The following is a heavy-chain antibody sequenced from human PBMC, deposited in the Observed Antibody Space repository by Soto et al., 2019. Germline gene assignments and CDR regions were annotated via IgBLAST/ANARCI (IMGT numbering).Heavy chain of an antibody. Sequence: AASVKVSCKASGYTFTGYYMHWVRQAPGQGLEWMGWINPNSGGTNYAQKFQGRVTMTRDTSSSTAYMELSRLRSDDTAVYYCARPDLRIGYCSSTSCASGACDIWGQGTMVTVSS. D-gene: IGHD2-2*01. CDR1: GYTFTGYY. V-gene: IGHV1-2*02. J-gene: IGHJ3*02. CDR3: ARPDLRIGYCSSTSCASGACDI. CDR2: INPNSGGT.